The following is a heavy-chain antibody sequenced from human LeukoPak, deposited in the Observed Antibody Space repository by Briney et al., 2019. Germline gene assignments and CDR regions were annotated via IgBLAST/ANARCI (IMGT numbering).Heavy chain of an antibody. CDR2: IRYDGNNK. D-gene: IGHD5-18*01. Sequence: GGSLRLSCAASGFIFSSYAMHWVRQAPGKGLEWVAFIRYDGNNKYYADSVKGRFTISRDNSKNTLYLQMNSLRAEDTAVYYCAKGYSYDHFDYWGQGTLVTVSS. V-gene: IGHV3-30*02. CDR1: GFIFSSYA. CDR3: AKGYSYDHFDY. J-gene: IGHJ4*02.